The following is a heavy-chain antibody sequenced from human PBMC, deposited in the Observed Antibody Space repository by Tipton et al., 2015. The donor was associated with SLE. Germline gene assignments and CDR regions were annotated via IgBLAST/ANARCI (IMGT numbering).Heavy chain of an antibody. CDR2: INHSGST. CDR3: ARGDGYSTAFDI. J-gene: IGHJ3*02. V-gene: IGHV4-34*01. Sequence: TLSLTRAVYGGSFSGYYWSWIRQPPGKGLEWIGEINHSGSTNYNPSLKSRVTISVDTSKNQFSLKLSSVTAADTAVYYCARGDGYSTAFDIWGQGTMVTVSS. D-gene: IGHD6-13*01. CDR1: GGSFSGYY.